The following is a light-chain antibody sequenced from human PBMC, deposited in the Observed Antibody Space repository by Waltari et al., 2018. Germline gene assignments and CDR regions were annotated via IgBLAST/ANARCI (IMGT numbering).Light chain of an antibody. V-gene: IGKV1-39*01. J-gene: IGKJ1*01. CDR3: QQSYSTPQT. CDR1: QSISSY. CDR2: AAS. Sequence: DIQMTPSPSSLSASVGDRVTITCRASQSISSYLNWYQQKPGKAPKLLISAASSLQSGVPSRFSGSGSGTDFTLTISSLQPEDFATYYCQQSYSTPQTFGQGTKVEIK.